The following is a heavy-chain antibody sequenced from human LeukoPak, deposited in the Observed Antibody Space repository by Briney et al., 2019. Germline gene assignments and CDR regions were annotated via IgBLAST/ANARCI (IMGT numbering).Heavy chain of an antibody. Sequence: SETLSLTCAVYGGSFSVYYWSWIRQPPGKGLEWIGEINHSGSTNYNPSLKSRVTISVDTSKNQFSLKLSSVTAADTAVYYCARGRVYDFWSGYYTGIRNWFDPWGQGTLVTVSS. J-gene: IGHJ5*02. V-gene: IGHV4-34*01. CDR2: INHSGST. CDR3: ARGRVYDFWSGYYTGIRNWFDP. CDR1: GGSFSVYY. D-gene: IGHD3-3*01.